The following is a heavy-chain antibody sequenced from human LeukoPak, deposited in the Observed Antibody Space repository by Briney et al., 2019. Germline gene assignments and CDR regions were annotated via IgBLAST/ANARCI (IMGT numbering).Heavy chain of an antibody. D-gene: IGHD3-10*01. V-gene: IGHV4-4*07. CDR3: ARDLGVYGSGSYYNRVHYYYMDV. CDR2: IYTSGST. CDR1: GGSISSYY. Sequence: SETLSLTCTVSGGSISSYYWSWIRQPAGKGLEWIGRIYTSGSTNYNPSLKSRVTMSVDTSKNQFSLKLSSVTAADTAVYYCARDLGVYGSGSYYNRVHYYYMDVWGKGTTVTISS. J-gene: IGHJ6*03.